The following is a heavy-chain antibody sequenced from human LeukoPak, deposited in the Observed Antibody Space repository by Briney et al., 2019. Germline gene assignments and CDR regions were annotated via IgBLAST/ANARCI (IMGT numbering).Heavy chain of an antibody. CDR1: GFTFSSYS. D-gene: IGHD2-2*01. Sequence: GGSLRLSCAASGFTFSSYSMNWVRQAPGKGPEWVSSISSSSSYIYYADSVKGRFTISRDNAKNSLYLQMNSLRAEGTAVYYCARIEGYCSSTSCFYSDYWGQGTLVTVSS. J-gene: IGHJ4*02. V-gene: IGHV3-21*01. CDR3: ARIEGYCSSTSCFYSDY. CDR2: ISSSSSYI.